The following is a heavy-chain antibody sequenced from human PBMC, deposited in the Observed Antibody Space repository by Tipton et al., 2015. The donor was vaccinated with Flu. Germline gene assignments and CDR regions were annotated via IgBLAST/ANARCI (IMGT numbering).Heavy chain of an antibody. V-gene: IGHV4-39*07. D-gene: IGHD1-26*01. J-gene: IGHJ4*02. CDR2: IYYSGCT. CDR1: GGSISSSSYY. CDR3: ASAHIVGAASGFAY. Sequence: TLSLTCTVSGGSISSSSYYWGWIRQPPGKGLEWIGSIYYSGCTYYNPSLKSRVTISVDTSKNQFSLKLCSVTAADTAVYYCASAHIVGAASGFAYWGEGTLVTASS.